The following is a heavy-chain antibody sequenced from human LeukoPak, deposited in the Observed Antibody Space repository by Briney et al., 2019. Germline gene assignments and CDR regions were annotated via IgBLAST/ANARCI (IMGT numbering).Heavy chain of an antibody. CDR1: GFTFDCCG. Sequence: GGSLRLSCAASGFTFDCCGMHWVRQAPGKGLEWVAFIRNVGNDKYYADSVKGRFFISRDNSKNTLSLQMNSLRVEDTAVYYCARADYGSTYYFDYWGQGTLVTVSS. CDR2: IRNVGNDK. J-gene: IGHJ4*02. V-gene: IGHV3-30*02. CDR3: ARADYGSTYYFDY. D-gene: IGHD3-10*01.